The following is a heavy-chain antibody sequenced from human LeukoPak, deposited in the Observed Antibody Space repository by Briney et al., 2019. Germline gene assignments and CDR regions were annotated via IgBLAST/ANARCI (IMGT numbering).Heavy chain of an antibody. CDR1: GCTFTSSG. CDR2: ISGNNGET. Sequence: ALVKVSCKASGCTFTSSGLTWVRQAPGHGLEWMGWISGNNGETSYAHRFQHRFTMTTDTSTSTAYMELRSLTSDDTAVYYCARGDGDYWGQGSLVTVSS. J-gene: IGHJ4*02. CDR3: ARGDGDY. D-gene: IGHD5-24*01. V-gene: IGHV1-18*01.